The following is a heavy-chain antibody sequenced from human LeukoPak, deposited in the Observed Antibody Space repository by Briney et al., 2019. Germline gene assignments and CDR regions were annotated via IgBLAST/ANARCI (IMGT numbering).Heavy chain of an antibody. J-gene: IGHJ4*02. D-gene: IGHD6-13*01. CDR3: ARDGGSWRDSPPDY. CDR1: GFTFSSYG. Sequence: GGSLRLSCAASGFTFSSYGMTWVRQAPGKGLEWVSYISSSSSTIYYADSVKGRFTISRDNAKNSLYLQLNSLRAEDTAVYYCARDGGSWRDSPPDYWGQGTLVTVSS. V-gene: IGHV3-48*01. CDR2: ISSSSSTI.